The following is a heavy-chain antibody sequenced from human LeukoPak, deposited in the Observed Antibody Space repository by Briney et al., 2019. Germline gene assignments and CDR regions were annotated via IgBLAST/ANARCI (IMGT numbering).Heavy chain of an antibody. J-gene: IGHJ3*02. Sequence: GGSLRLSCVVSGFTVSNNHMSWVRQAPGKGLEWVSDISGSGASTYYADFVKGRFTISRDNSKNTLYLQMNSLRVEDTAVYYCAKVMTATTTTDAFNNWGQGTMVTVSS. V-gene: IGHV3-23*01. D-gene: IGHD4-17*01. CDR1: GFTVSNNH. CDR3: AKVMTATTTTDAFNN. CDR2: ISGSGAST.